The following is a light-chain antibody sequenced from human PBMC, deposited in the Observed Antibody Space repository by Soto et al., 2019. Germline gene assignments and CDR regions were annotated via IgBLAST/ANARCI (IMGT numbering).Light chain of an antibody. CDR3: LQQNTFPWT. V-gene: IGKV1-17*02. CDR1: QGIRND. CDR2: GAS. Sequence: DIQMTQSPSSLSASVGDRVSITCRASQGIRNDLGWYQQKPGKAPKRLIFGASSLQSGVPSRFSGSGSGTEFTLTINNLQAEDFATYYCLQQNTFPWTFGQGTKVEIK. J-gene: IGKJ1*01.